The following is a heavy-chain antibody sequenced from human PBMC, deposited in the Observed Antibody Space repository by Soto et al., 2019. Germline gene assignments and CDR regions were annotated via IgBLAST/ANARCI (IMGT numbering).Heavy chain of an antibody. J-gene: IGHJ4*02. CDR1: GFTFSSYA. Sequence: EVQLLESGGGLVQPGGSLRLSCAASGFTFSSYAMSWVRQAPGKGLEWVSAISGSGGSTYYADSVKGRFTISRDNSNNTLYLQMNRLRAEDTAVYYGEKDMWQQLVRYYFDDWGQGTLVTVSS. CDR2: ISGSGGST. CDR3: EKDMWQQLVRYYFDD. V-gene: IGHV3-23*01. D-gene: IGHD6-13*01.